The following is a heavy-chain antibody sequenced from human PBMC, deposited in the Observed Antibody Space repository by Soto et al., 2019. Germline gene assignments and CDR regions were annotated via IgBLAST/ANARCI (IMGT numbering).Heavy chain of an antibody. CDR2: ISYDGTNK. V-gene: IGHV3-30*18. Sequence: QVQLLESGGGVVQPGMSLRLSCAASGFTFSSYGMHWVRQAPGKGLEWVAVISYDGTNKYYADSVKGRFTISRDSSKNTLYLEMNSLRAEDMAIYYCAKGEYYYGSGIPYYAMDVWGQGTTVTVSS. D-gene: IGHD3-10*01. J-gene: IGHJ6*02. CDR3: AKGEYYYGSGIPYYAMDV. CDR1: GFTFSSYG.